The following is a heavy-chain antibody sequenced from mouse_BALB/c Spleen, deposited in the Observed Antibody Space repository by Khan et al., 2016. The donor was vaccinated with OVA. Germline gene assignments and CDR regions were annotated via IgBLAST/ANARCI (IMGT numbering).Heavy chain of an antibody. CDR3: ARAKGWDNAMDY. CDR2: IWAGGST. D-gene: IGHD4-1*01. J-gene: IGHJ4*01. CDR1: GFSLTSYG. V-gene: IGHV2-9*02. Sequence: QMQLKQSGPGLVAPSQSLSITCTVSGFSLTSYGVHWVRQPPGKGLEWLGVIWAGGSTNYHSALMSRLSISKDNSKSQVFLKMNSLHTDDTAMGYCARAKGWDNAMDYWGQGTSVTVSS.